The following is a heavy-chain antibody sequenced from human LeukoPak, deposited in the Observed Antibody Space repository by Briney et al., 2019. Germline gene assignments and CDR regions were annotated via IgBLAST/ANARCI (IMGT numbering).Heavy chain of an antibody. V-gene: IGHV3-30-3*01. CDR1: GFTFSSYA. Sequence: GGSLRLSCAASGFTFSSYAMHWVRQAPGKGLEWVAVISYDGSNKYYADSVKGRFTISRDNSKNTLYLQMNSLRAEDTAVYYCAREGDYGDYEPWYFDLWGRGTLVTVSS. CDR2: ISYDGSNK. CDR3: AREGDYGDYEPWYFDL. J-gene: IGHJ2*01. D-gene: IGHD4-17*01.